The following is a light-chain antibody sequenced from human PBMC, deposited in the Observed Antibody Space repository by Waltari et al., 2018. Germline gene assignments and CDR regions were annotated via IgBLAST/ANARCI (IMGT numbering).Light chain of an antibody. Sequence: EIVFTQSPVPLSLSPGARATLSCRASQSFSRSLAWYQQKPGQAPRPLIYGASSRATGVPDRFSGSGSGTDFSLTISRLEPEDFAVYYCQHYVRLPVSFGQGTKVEIK. V-gene: IGKV3-20*01. CDR2: GAS. CDR3: QHYVRLPVS. CDR1: QSFSRS. J-gene: IGKJ1*01.